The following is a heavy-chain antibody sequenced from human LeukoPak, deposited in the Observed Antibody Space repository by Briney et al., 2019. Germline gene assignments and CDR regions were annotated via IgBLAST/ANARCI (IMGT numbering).Heavy chain of an antibody. CDR1: GGSISSGGYS. CDR3: ARGYCSGGSCWFDY. V-gene: IGHV4-30-2*06. J-gene: IGHJ4*02. Sequence: SETLSLTCAVSGGSISSGGYSWSWIRQSPGKGLEWIGYIYHSGSTYYNPSLKSRVTISVDRSKNQFSLKLGSVTAADTAVYYCARGYCSGGSCWFDYRGQGTLVTVSS. D-gene: IGHD2-15*01. CDR2: IYHSGST.